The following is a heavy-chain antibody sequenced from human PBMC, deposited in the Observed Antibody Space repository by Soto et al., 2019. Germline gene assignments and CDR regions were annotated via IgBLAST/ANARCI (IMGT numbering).Heavy chain of an antibody. CDR2: ISSNGGST. CDR1: GFTFSSYA. CDR3: ARTPTSIAAAAFDI. Sequence: GGSLRLSCAASGFTFSSYAMHWVRQAPGKGLEYVSAISSNGGSTYYANSVKGRFTISRDNSKNTLYLQMGSLRAEDMAVYYCARTPTSIAAAAFDIWGQGTMVTVSS. V-gene: IGHV3-64*01. D-gene: IGHD6-13*01. J-gene: IGHJ3*02.